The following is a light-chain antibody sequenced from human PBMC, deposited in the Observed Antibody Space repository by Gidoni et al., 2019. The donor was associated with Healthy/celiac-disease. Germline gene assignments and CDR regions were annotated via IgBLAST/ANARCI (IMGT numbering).Light chain of an antibody. Sequence: IQMTQSPSSLSASVGDRVTITCRASQSISSYLNWYQQKPGKAPKLLIYAASSLQSGVPSRFSGSGSGTDFTPTISSLQPEDFATYYCQQSYSTPITFGPGTKVDIK. CDR2: AAS. V-gene: IGKV1-39*01. CDR3: QQSYSTPIT. CDR1: QSISSY. J-gene: IGKJ3*01.